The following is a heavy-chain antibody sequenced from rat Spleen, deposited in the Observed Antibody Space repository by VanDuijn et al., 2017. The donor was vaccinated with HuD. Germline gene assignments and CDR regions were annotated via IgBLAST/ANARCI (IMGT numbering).Heavy chain of an antibody. J-gene: IGHJ2*01. V-gene: IGHV5-25*01. CDR2: ITNTGVST. CDR1: GFTFSNYY. D-gene: IGHD1-2*01. CDR3: VRHRDYYNSYVYAFDY. Sequence: EVQLVESGGGLVQPGRSLKLSCAASGFTFSNYYMAWVRQAPTKGLEWVASITNTGVSTYYPDSVKGRFTISRDSAKSALYLQMDSLRSEDTATYYCVRHRDYYNSYVYAFDYWGQGVMVTVSS.